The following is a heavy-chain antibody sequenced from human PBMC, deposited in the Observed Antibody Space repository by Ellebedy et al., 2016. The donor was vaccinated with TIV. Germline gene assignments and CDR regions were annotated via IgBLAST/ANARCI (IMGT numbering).Heavy chain of an antibody. D-gene: IGHD5-18*01. V-gene: IGHV3-21*01. CDR3: ARDFDTAPMKTIFDY. Sequence: GESLKISCSASGFTFSSYAMCWVRQAPGKRLEWVSGVSGDGLHTWYADSVKGRFTVSRDNAKNSLYLQMNNLRAEDTAVYYCARDFDTAPMKTIFDYWGHGTLVTVSS. CDR1: GFTFSSYA. CDR2: VSGDGLHT. J-gene: IGHJ4*01.